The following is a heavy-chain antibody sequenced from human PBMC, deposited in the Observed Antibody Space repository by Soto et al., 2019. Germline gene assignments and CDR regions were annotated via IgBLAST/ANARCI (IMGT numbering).Heavy chain of an antibody. CDR3: ARSRYSSSWYPDY. Sequence: GESMKISCKGSVYSFTSYWIGWVRQMPGKGLEWMGIIYPGDSDTRYSPSFQGQVTISADKSISTAYLQWSSLKASDTAMYYCARSRYSSSWYPDYWGQGTLVTVSS. CDR2: IYPGDSDT. V-gene: IGHV5-51*01. D-gene: IGHD6-13*01. J-gene: IGHJ4*02. CDR1: VYSFTSYW.